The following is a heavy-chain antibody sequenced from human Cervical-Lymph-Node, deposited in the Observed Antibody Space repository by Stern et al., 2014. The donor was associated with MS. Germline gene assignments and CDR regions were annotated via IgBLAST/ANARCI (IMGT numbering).Heavy chain of an antibody. Sequence: EVQLVESGGGLVKPGGSLRLSCAASGFTFSSYSMNWVRQAPGKGLAWVSSISTSSSYIYYADSVKGRFTISRDNAKNSLYLQMNSLRAEDTAVYYCAREEYYYDSSGYSVWGQGTTVTVSS. CDR1: GFTFSSYS. V-gene: IGHV3-21*01. J-gene: IGHJ6*02. CDR3: AREEYYYDSSGYSV. D-gene: IGHD3-22*01. CDR2: ISTSSSYI.